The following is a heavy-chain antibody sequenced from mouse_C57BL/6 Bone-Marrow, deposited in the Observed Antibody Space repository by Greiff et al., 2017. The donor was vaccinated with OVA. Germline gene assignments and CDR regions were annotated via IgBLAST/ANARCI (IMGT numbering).Heavy chain of an antibody. CDR3: ARGSYYDYDTDY. CDR1: GYTFTSYW. CDR2: IHPNSGST. V-gene: IGHV1-64*01. J-gene: IGHJ2*01. D-gene: IGHD2-4*01. Sequence: VQLQQPGAELVKPGASVKLSCKASGYTFTSYWMHWVKQRPGQGLEWIGMIHPNSGSTNYNEKFKSKATLTVDKSSSTAYMQLSSLTSEDSAVYYCARGSYYDYDTDYWGQGTTLTVSS.